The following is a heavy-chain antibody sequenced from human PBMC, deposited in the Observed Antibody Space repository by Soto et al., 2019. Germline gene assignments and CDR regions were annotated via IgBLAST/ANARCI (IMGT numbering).Heavy chain of an antibody. CDR3: AREVTTSYYYYMDV. Sequence: SETLSLTCTVSGGSISSGGYYWSWIRQHPGKGLEWIGYIYYSGSTYYSPSLKSRVTISLDTSTNQFPLKLSSVTAADTAVYYCAREVTTSYYYYMDVWGKGTTVTVSS. V-gene: IGHV4-31*03. J-gene: IGHJ6*03. CDR2: IYYSGST. CDR1: GGSISSGGYY. D-gene: IGHD4-17*01.